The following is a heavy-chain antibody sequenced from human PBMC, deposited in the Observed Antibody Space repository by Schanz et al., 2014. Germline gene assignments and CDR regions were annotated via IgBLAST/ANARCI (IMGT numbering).Heavy chain of an antibody. CDR2: ISAYTNNT. CDR3: ARGRGCTGGSCYSWFDL. V-gene: IGHV1-18*01. J-gene: IGHJ5*02. Sequence: QGQLVQSGPEVKEPGASVKVSCEASRYTFNTYGLNWVRQAPGQGLEWMGWISAYTNNTNYAQKVQGRVTMTTDTSTGTAYMELRSLRSDDTAVYYCARGRGCTGGSCYSWFDLWGQGTLVTVAS. CDR1: RYTFNTYG. D-gene: IGHD2-15*01.